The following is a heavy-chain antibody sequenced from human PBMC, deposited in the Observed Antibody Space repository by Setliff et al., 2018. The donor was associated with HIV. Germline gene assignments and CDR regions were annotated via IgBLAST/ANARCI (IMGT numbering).Heavy chain of an antibody. V-gene: IGHV1-18*01. CDR3: ARAPGYYDSWSGFRNYYMDV. Sequence: ASVKVSCKASGYTFTNYGISWLRQAPGQGLEWMGWISAYNGDTNYAQKLQGRLIMTTDTSTRTAYMELRSLRSDDTAVYYCARAPGYYDSWSGFRNYYMDVWGQGTGVTVSS. D-gene: IGHD3-3*01. J-gene: IGHJ6*03. CDR2: ISAYNGDT. CDR1: GYTFTNYG.